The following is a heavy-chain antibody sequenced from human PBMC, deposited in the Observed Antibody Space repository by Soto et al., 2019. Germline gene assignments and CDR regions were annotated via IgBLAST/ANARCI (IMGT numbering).Heavy chain of an antibody. D-gene: IGHD4-17*01. Sequence: EVQLVESGGGLVQPGGSLRLSCAASGFTFSNYLMSWARQAPGKGLEWVSNINQYGSEKYYVDSVKGRFIVSRDNAENYMYLQMYRLIAEDTAVYYCARDLEQNPRWYYNYYCMHVWGKGHTVPVSS. CDR3: ARDLEQNPRWYYNYYCMHV. V-gene: IGHV3-7*01. J-gene: IGHJ6*03. CDR1: GFTFSNYL. CDR2: INQYGSEK.